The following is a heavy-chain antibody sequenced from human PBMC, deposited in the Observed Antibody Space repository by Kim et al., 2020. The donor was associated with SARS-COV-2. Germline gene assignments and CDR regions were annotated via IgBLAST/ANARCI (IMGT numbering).Heavy chain of an antibody. Sequence: TSDAASVKGRFTISRDNAKSTLYLQMNSLRAEDTAVYYCVRGYYYGMDVWGQGTTVTVSS. CDR2: T. V-gene: IGHV3-74*01. D-gene: IGHD6-13*01. CDR3: VRGYYYGMDV. J-gene: IGHJ6*02.